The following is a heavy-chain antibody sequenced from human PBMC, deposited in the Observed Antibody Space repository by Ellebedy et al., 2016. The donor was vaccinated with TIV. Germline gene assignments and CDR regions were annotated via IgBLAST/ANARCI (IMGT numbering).Heavy chain of an antibody. CDR3: AGRRQLVPKDNWFDP. D-gene: IGHD6-13*01. V-gene: IGHV1-69*05. CDR2: IIPIFGTA. CDR1: GYTFTSYA. J-gene: IGHJ5*02. Sequence: ASVKVSCKASGYTFTSYAISWVRQAPGQGLEWMGGIIPIFGTASYAQKFQGRVTMTRDTSTSTVYMELSSLRSEDTAVYYCAGRRQLVPKDNWFDPWGQGTLVTVSS.